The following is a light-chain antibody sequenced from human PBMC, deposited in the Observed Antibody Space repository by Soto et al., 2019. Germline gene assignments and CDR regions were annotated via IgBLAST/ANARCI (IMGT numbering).Light chain of an antibody. CDR3: AVWDDSLNGVV. V-gene: IGLV1-44*01. CDR1: RSNIGSNT. J-gene: IGLJ7*01. CDR2: ANN. Sequence: LAQPPSASGTPGHRVSMSCSGSRSNIGSNTVNWYQQFPGTAPKLVMYANNQRPSGVPDRFSGSKSGTSASLAISGLQSEDEADYYCAVWDDSLNGVVFGGGTQLTVL.